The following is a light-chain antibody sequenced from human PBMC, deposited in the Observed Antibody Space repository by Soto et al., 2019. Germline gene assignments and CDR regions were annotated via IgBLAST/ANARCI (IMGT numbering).Light chain of an antibody. Sequence: EMVMTQSPATLSVSPGERFTLSCRASRSISRNLAWYQQKPGQAPRLLIYGAYTRATGIPARFSGSGSGTEFTLTINTLQSEDFAMYYCQPHNNWPVVAFGGGTRVEIK. J-gene: IGKJ4*01. CDR1: RSISRN. V-gene: IGKV3-15*01. CDR3: QPHNNWPVVA. CDR2: GAY.